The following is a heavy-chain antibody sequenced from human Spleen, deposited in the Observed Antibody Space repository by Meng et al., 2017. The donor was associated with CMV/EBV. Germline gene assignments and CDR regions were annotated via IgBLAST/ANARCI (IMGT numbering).Heavy chain of an antibody. CDR1: GFTFDDCA. CDR2: ISWNSGDI. Sequence: SLKISCAASGFTFDDCAMHWVRQAPGKGLEWVSGISWNSGDIGYADSVKGRFTISRDNAKNSLYLQMNSLRSEDTALYYCAKAKLPGTTSPIDSWGQGTLVTVSS. V-gene: IGHV3-9*01. CDR3: AKAKLPGTTSPIDS. J-gene: IGHJ4*02. D-gene: IGHD1-7*01.